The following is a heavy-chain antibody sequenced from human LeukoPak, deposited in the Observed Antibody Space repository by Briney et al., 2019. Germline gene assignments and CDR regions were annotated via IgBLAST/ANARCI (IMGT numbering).Heavy chain of an antibody. CDR3: AKDYTKVLGYYYDSSGYYFYGNGSFDY. J-gene: IGHJ4*02. V-gene: IGHV3-23*01. CDR1: GFIFSNYG. Sequence: QAGGSLRLSCAASGFIFSNYGMAWVRQAPGKGLEWVSGISGSGGSTYYADSVKGRFTISRDNSKNTLYLQMNSLRVEDTAVYYCAKDYTKVLGYYYDSSGYYFYGNGSFDYWGQGTLVTVSS. D-gene: IGHD3-22*01. CDR2: ISGSGGST.